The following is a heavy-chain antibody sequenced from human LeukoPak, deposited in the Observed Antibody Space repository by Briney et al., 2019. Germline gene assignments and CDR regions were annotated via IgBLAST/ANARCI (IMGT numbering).Heavy chain of an antibody. CDR2: ISSSGSTI. Sequence: GGSLRLSCAASGFTFSSYEMNWVRQAPGKGLEWVSYISSSGSTIYYTDSVKGRFTISRDNAKNALYLQMNSLRAEDTAVYFCARDYAFAFDYWSQGTLVTVSS. CDR3: ARDYAFAFDY. V-gene: IGHV3-48*03. D-gene: IGHD2-2*01. J-gene: IGHJ4*02. CDR1: GFTFSSYE.